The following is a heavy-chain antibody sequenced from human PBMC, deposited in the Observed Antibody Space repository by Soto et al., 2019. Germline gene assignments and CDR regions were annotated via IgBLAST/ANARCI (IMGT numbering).Heavy chain of an antibody. CDR2: ISGNGADT. J-gene: IGHJ4*02. Sequence: DVQLLESGGGLVQPGGSVRLSCAASGFTFSSYAMSWVRQAPGKGLEWVSAISGNGADTSYADSVRGRFTISRDNSKDTLFLQMNSLRADDTAVYYCVVDPNWQWGYWGLGTLVTVSS. CDR1: GFTFSSYA. D-gene: IGHD1-1*01. V-gene: IGHV3-23*01. CDR3: VVDPNWQWGY.